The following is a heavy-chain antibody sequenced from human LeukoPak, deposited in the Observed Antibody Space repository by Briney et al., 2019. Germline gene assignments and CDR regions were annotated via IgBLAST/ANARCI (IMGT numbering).Heavy chain of an antibody. V-gene: IGHV3-23*01. CDR2: ISPSYGST. CDR3: AIAIFSSGWYEKYFQH. CDR1: GFTFSSYG. D-gene: IGHD6-19*01. Sequence: TGGSLRLSCAASGFTFSSYGLSWVRQAPGKGLEWVSSISPSYGSTYYADSVKGRFTISRDNSKNTLYLQMNSLRAEDTAVYYCAIAIFSSGWYEKYFQHWGQGTLVTVSS. J-gene: IGHJ1*01.